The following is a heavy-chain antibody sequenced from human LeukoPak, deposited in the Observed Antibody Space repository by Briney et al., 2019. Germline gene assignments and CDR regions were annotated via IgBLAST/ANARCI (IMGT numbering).Heavy chain of an antibody. V-gene: IGHV4-59*08. J-gene: IGHJ4*02. D-gene: IGHD3-22*01. CDR3: ARRSYDGSGYYYVDY. Sequence: SETLSLTCTVSGGSISSYYWSWIRQPPGKGLEWIGYIYYSGSTNYNPSLKSRVTISVDTSKNQFSLKLSSVTAADTAVYYSARRSYDGSGYYYVDYWGQGTLVTVSS. CDR2: IYYSGST. CDR1: GGSISSYY.